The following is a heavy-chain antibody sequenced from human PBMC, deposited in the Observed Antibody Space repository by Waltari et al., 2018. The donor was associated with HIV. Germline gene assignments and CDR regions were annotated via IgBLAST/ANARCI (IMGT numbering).Heavy chain of an antibody. V-gene: IGHV1-8*01. CDR1: GYTFPSYD. D-gene: IGHD2-2*01. CDR3: ARESPAAAPDTYYYYGMDV. Sequence: QVQLVQSGAEVKKPGASVKVSCKASGYTFPSYDINWVRQATGQGLEWMGWMNPNSGNTGYAQKFQGRVTMTRNTSISTAYMELSSLRSEDTAVYYCARESPAAAPDTYYYYGMDVWGQGTTVTVSS. CDR2: MNPNSGNT. J-gene: IGHJ6*02.